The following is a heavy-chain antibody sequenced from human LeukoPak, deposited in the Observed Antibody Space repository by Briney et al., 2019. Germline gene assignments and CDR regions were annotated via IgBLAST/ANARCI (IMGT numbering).Heavy chain of an antibody. CDR1: GYTFTSYY. D-gene: IGHD3-22*01. Sequence: ASVNVSCQASGYTFTSYYMHWVRQAPGQGLDWIGIINHSGGSTSYAQKFQGRVTMTRDTSTSTVYMELSSLRSEDMAVYYCARDFRHYDSSGSLDYWGQGTLVTVSS. V-gene: IGHV1-46*01. CDR2: INHSGGST. CDR3: ARDFRHYDSSGSLDY. J-gene: IGHJ4*02.